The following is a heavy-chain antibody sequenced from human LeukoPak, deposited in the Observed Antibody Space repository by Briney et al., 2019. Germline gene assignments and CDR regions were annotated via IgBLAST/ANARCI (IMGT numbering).Heavy chain of an antibody. V-gene: IGHV4-38-2*02. CDR1: GYSISSGYY. CDR2: IYHSGST. D-gene: IGHD2-2*02. J-gene: IGHJ4*02. CDR3: ARSHCSSTSCYTFKARFFDY. Sequence: PSETLSLTCTVSGYSISSGYYWAWIRQPPGKGLEWIGSIYHSGSTYYNPSLKSRVTISVDTSKNQFSLKLSSVTAADTAVYYCARSHCSSTSCYTFKARFFDYWGQGTLVTVSS.